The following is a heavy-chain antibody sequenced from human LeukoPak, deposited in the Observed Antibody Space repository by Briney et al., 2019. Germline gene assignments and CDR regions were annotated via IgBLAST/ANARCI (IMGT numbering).Heavy chain of an antibody. CDR3: ARDVGDGSGSYSDY. CDR1: GGSISSGGYY. Sequence: PSQTLSLTCIVSGGSISSGGYYWSWIRQHPGKGLEWIGYIYYSGSTYYNPSLKSRVTISVDTSKNQFSLKLSSVTAADTAVYYCARDVGDGSGSYSDYWGQGTLVTVSS. CDR2: IYYSGST. J-gene: IGHJ4*02. V-gene: IGHV4-31*03. D-gene: IGHD3-10*01.